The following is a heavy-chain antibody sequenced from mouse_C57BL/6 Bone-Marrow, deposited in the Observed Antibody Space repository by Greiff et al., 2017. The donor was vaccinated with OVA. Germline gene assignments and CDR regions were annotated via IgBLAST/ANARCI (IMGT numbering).Heavy chain of an antibody. CDR1: GFTFSNYW. CDR3: TQLFFFDY. D-gene: IGHD4-1*02. J-gene: IGHJ2*01. Sequence: EVKLMESGGGLVQPGGSMKLSCVASGFTFSNYWMNWVRPSPEKGLEWVAQIRLKSDNYATHYAESVKGRFTISRDDSKSSVYLQMNNLRAEDTGIYYCTQLFFFDYWGQGTTLTVSS. V-gene: IGHV6-3*01. CDR2: IRLKSDNYAT.